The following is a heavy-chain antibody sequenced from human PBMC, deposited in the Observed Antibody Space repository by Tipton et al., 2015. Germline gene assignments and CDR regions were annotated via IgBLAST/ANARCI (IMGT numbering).Heavy chain of an antibody. CDR3: ARLAYYYDSSFRSGAFDI. Sequence: TLSLTCAVYGGSFSGYYWTWIRQPPGKGLEWIGEINRSGSTKYNPSLYGRGTISVDTSKDRFSLKLSSVTAADTAVYYCARLAYYYDSSFRSGAFDIWGQGTTVTVSS. CDR1: GGSFSGYY. V-gene: IGHV4-34*01. CDR2: INRSGST. J-gene: IGHJ3*02. D-gene: IGHD3-22*01.